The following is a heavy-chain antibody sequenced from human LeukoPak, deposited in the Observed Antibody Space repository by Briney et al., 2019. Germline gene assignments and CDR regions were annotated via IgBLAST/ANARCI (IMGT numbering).Heavy chain of an antibody. J-gene: IGHJ4*02. D-gene: IGHD5-24*01. CDR2: IYYSGST. V-gene: IGHV4-34*01. Sequence: SETLSLTCAVYGGSFSGYYWSWIRQPPGKGLEWIGSIYYSGSTYYNPSLKSRVTISVDTSKNQFSLKLSSVTAADTAVYYCARERWLQFYYFDYWGQGTLVTVSS. CDR1: GGSFSGYY. CDR3: ARERWLQFYYFDY.